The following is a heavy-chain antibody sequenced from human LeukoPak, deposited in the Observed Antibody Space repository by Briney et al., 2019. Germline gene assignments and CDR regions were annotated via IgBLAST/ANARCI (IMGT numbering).Heavy chain of an antibody. CDR3: AREGSSSAPKDY. Sequence: SETLSLTCTVSGASISTSYWDWIRQPPGKGLEWIGYVSYSETDNYNPSLERRVTISVDTSKNQFSLKLSSVTAADTAVYYCAREGSSSAPKDYWGQGTLVTVSS. D-gene: IGHD6-6*01. V-gene: IGHV4-4*08. CDR2: VSYSETD. J-gene: IGHJ4*02. CDR1: GASISTSY.